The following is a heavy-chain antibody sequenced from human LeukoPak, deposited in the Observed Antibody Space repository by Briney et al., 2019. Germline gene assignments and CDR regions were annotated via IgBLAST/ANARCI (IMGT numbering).Heavy chain of an antibody. CDR1: GDSISNYY. V-gene: IGHV4-59*12. CDR3: ARDQGRAFDI. CDR2: FYYIGST. Sequence: SETLSLTCTVSGDSISNYYWSWIRQPPGKGLEWIGYFYYIGSTNYNPSLKRRVTIYADTPKNQFSLKLDSVTAADTAIYYCARDQGRAFDIWGQGAMVIVSS. J-gene: IGHJ3*02.